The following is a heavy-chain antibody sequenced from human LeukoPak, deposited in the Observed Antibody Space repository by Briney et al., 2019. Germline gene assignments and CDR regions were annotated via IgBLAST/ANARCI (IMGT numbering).Heavy chain of an antibody. D-gene: IGHD3-10*01. J-gene: IGHJ6*02. CDR1: GFTFSSYS. CDR3: AKAAFAGSSHYYGMDV. CDR2: ISSSSSYI. Sequence: GGSLRLSCAASGFTFSSYSMSWVRQAPGKGLEWVSSISSSSSYIYYADSVKGRFTISRDNAKNSLYLQMNSLRAEDTALYYCAKAAFAGSSHYYGMDVWGQGTTVTVSS. V-gene: IGHV3-21*04.